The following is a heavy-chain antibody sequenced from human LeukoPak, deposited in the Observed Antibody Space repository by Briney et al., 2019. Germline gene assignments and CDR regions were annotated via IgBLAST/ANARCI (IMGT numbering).Heavy chain of an antibody. CDR3: AILKVVTVYNWFDP. V-gene: IGHV5-51*01. Sequence: GESLKISCKGSGYSFTSYWIGWVRQMPGKGLEGMGIICPGDSDTRYSPSFQGQVTISADKSISTAYLQWSSLKASDTAMYYCAILKVVTVYNWFDPWGQGTLVTVSS. J-gene: IGHJ5*02. D-gene: IGHD2-21*02. CDR2: ICPGDSDT. CDR1: GYSFTSYW.